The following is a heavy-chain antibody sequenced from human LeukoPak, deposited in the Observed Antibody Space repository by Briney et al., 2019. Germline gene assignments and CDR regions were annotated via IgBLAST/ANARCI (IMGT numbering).Heavy chain of an antibody. CDR1: GGTFSSYA. Sequence: SVKVSCKASGGTFSSYATSWVRQAPGQGLEWMGRIIPIFGTANYAQKFQGRVTITTDESTSTAYMELSSLRSEDTAVYYCATGYDFWSGLVGSDNWFDPWGQGTLVTVSS. J-gene: IGHJ5*02. CDR3: ATGYDFWSGLVGSDNWFDP. D-gene: IGHD3-3*01. CDR2: IIPIFGTA. V-gene: IGHV1-69*05.